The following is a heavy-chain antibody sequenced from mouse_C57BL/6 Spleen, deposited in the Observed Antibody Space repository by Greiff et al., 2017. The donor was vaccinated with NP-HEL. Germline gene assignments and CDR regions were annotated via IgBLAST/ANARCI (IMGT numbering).Heavy chain of an antibody. J-gene: IGHJ4*01. Sequence: EVKLVESGGGLVKPGGSLKLSCAASGFTFSDYGMHWVRQAPEKGLEWVAYISSGSSTIYYADTVKGRFTISRDNAKNTLFLQMTSLRSEDTAMYYCARRNSNYDYYAMDYWGQGTSVTVSS. CDR1: GFTFSDYG. D-gene: IGHD2-5*01. CDR3: ARRNSNYDYYAMDY. CDR2: ISSGSSTI. V-gene: IGHV5-17*01.